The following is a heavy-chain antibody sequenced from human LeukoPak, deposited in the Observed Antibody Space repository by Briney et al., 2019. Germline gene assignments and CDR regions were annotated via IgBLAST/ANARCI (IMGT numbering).Heavy chain of an antibody. D-gene: IGHD3-22*01. J-gene: IGHJ5*02. Sequence: SETLSLTCTVSGGSISSYYWSWIRQPAGKGLEWIGRIYTSGSTNYKPSLKSRVTVSVDTSKNQFSLKLSSVTAADTAVYYCARGVEYYYDSSGKRDWFDPWGQGTLVTVSS. CDR2: IYTSGST. CDR3: ARGVEYYYDSSGKRDWFDP. V-gene: IGHV4-4*07. CDR1: GGSISSYY.